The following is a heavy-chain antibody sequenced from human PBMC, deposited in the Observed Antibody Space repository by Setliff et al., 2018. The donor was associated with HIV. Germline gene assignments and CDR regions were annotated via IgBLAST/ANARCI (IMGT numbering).Heavy chain of an antibody. Sequence: GGSLRLSCAASGFTFSSYAMHWVRQAPGKGLEWLAVISYDGSNKYYADSVKGRFTISRDHSKNTLYLQMNSLRAEDTAVYYCARMSDGSGSYYYYYGMDVWGQGTTVTVSS. CDR3: ARMSDGSGSYYYYYGMDV. V-gene: IGHV3-30-3*01. D-gene: IGHD3-10*01. J-gene: IGHJ6*02. CDR1: GFTFSSYA. CDR2: ISYDGSNK.